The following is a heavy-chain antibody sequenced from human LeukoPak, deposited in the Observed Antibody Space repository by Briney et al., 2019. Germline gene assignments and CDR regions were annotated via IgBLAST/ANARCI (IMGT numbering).Heavy chain of an antibody. J-gene: IGHJ3*02. Sequence: GGSLRLSCATSGFTFSHAWMSWVRQAPGKGLEWVGRIKSKTDGGTTENAAPVKGRFTISRDDSKNTLYLQMNSLKTEDTAVYYCATLFQQYYYDSGGYYRERPDIWGQGTMVTVSS. CDR2: IKSKTDGGTT. V-gene: IGHV3-15*01. CDR1: GFTFSHAW. CDR3: ATLFQQYYYDSGGYYRERPDI. D-gene: IGHD3-22*01.